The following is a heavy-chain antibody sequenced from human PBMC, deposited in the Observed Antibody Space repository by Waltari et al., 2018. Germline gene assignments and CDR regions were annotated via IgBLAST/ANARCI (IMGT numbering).Heavy chain of an antibody. V-gene: IGHV4-4*02. D-gene: IGHD5-12*01. CDR2: IYHSGST. CDR3: ARDRGLRGGYDS. Sequence: QVQLQESGPGLVKPSGTLSLTCVVYGGSISSGNWWSWVRQPPGKGLEWIGEIYHSGSTNYNPSLKSRLSISLDKSKNRFALNLSAVTAADTAVYYCARDRGLRGGYDSWGQGTLVTVSS. J-gene: IGHJ5*02. CDR1: GGSISSGNW.